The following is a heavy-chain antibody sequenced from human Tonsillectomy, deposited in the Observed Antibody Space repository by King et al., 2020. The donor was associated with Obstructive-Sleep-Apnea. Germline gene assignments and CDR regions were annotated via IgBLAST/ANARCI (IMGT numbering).Heavy chain of an antibody. CDR1: GGSISPYY. Sequence: QLQESGPGLVKPSETLSLTCSVSGGSISPYYWNWLRLSPGKGLEWIGYIYYDGSTNYNPSLKSRVTISIDSSRNHFYLKLTSVTATDTAVYYCARGMTSATYFHYSALDVWGQGSTVTVSS. CDR2: IYYDGST. D-gene: IGHD6-25*01. V-gene: IGHV4-59*12. CDR3: ARGMTSATYFHYSALDV. J-gene: IGHJ6*02.